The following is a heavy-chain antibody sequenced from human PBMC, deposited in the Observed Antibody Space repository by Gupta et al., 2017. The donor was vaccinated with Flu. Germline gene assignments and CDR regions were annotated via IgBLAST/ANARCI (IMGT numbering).Heavy chain of an antibody. CDR1: GFTFSGYY. CDR3: VRDISGVGSTYYFDY. CDR2: ISGSSSDT. V-gene: IGHV3-11*05. Sequence: QVHLVESGGGLVKPGGSLGLSCAASGFTFSGYYMSWIRQAPGGGLEWISYISGSSSDTNYADSVKGRFTSSRDNAKSSLYLQMNSLRAEDTAVYYCVRDISGVGSTYYFDYWGRGTLVTVSS. D-gene: IGHD3-3*02. J-gene: IGHJ4*02.